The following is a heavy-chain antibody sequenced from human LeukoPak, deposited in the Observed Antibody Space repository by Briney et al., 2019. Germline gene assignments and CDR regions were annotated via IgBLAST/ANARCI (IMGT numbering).Heavy chain of an antibody. CDR2: ISSSSSYT. CDR1: GGTFSDYY. Sequence: LSLTCAVYGGTFSDYYMSWIRQAPGKGLEWVSYISSSSSYTNYADSVKGRFTISRDNAKNSLYLQMNSLRAEDTAVYYSARARGPHSYGSDYWGQGTLVTVSS. V-gene: IGHV3-11*06. D-gene: IGHD5-18*01. J-gene: IGHJ4*02. CDR3: ARARGPHSYGSDY.